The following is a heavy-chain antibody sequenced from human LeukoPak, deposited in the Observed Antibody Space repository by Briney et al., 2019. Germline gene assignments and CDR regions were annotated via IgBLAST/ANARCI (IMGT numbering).Heavy chain of an antibody. V-gene: IGHV4-31*03. D-gene: IGHD5-12*01. J-gene: IGHJ4*02. CDR3: ARGGYSGYDLDY. CDR1: GGSISSGDYY. CDR2: IYYSGNT. Sequence: SSETLSLTCTVAGGSISSGDYYWTWIRQHPGKDLEWIGYIYYSGNTYYNPSLKSRVTISVDTSKNQFSLRLSSVSAADTAVYYCARGGYSGYDLDYWGQGTLVTVSS.